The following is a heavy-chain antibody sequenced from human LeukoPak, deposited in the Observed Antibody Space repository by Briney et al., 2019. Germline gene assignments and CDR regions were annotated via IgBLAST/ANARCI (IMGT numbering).Heavy chain of an antibody. CDR3: AKDPNYYYDSSVHFDY. CDR2: ISGSGGST. Sequence: GGSLRLSCAASGFTFSSYAMNWVRQAPGKGLEWVSAISGSGGSTYYADSVKGRFTISRDNSKNTLYLQMNSLRAEDTAVYYCAKDPNYYYDSSVHFDYWGQGTLVTVSS. D-gene: IGHD3-22*01. V-gene: IGHV3-23*01. CDR1: GFTFSSYA. J-gene: IGHJ4*02.